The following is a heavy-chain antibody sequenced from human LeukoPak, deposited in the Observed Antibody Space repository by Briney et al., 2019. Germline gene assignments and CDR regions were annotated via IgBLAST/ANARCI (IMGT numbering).Heavy chain of an antibody. V-gene: IGHV1-2*02. J-gene: IGHJ4*02. CDR1: GYTFTGYY. D-gene: IGHD6-19*01. Sequence: GASVKVSCKASGYTFTGYYMHWVRQAPGQGLEWMGWINPNSGGTNYAQKFQGRVTMTRDTSISTAYMELSRLRSDDTAVYYCARASKGHKGIAVARLDYWGQGTLVTVSS. CDR2: INPNSGGT. CDR3: ARASKGHKGIAVARLDY.